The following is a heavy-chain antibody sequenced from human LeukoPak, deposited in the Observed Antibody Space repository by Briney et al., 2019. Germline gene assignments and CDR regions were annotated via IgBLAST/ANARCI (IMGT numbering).Heavy chain of an antibody. Sequence: GGSLRLSCAASGFTFSSYGMSWVRQAPGKGLEWVSAISGSGGSTYYADSVKGRFTISRDNSKNTLYLQMNSLRAEDTAVYYCAKDLSSVGSGYWDWGQGTLVTVSS. CDR1: GFTFSSYG. CDR2: ISGSGGST. D-gene: IGHD3-22*01. CDR3: AKDLSSVGSGYWD. V-gene: IGHV3-23*01. J-gene: IGHJ4*02.